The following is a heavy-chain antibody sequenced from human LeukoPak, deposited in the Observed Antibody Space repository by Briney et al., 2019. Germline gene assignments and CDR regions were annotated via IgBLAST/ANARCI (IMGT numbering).Heavy chain of an antibody. D-gene: IGHD3-22*01. CDR1: GGSISSGSYY. J-gene: IGHJ3*02. CDR2: VYTSGST. Sequence: SETLSLTCTVSGGSISSGSYYWSWIRRPAGKGLEWIGRVYTSGSTNYNPSLKSRVTISVDTSKNQFSLKLSSVTAADTAVYYCARNSYYDSSGEGAFDIWGQGTMVTVSS. V-gene: IGHV4-61*02. CDR3: ARNSYYDSSGEGAFDI.